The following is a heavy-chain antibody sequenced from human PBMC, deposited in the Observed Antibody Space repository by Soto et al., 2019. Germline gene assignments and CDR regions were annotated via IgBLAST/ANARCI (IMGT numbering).Heavy chain of an antibody. CDR1: GYTFTGYY. V-gene: IGHV1-2*04. CDR2: INPNSGGT. D-gene: IGHD2-15*01. CDR3: ARAPFVVAATGAFDI. J-gene: IGHJ3*02. Sequence: ASVKVSCKASGYTFTGYYMHCVRQAPGQGLEWMGWINPNSGGTNYAQKFQGWVTMTRDTSISTAYMELSRLRSDDTAVYYCARAPFVVAATGAFDIWGQGTMVTVSS.